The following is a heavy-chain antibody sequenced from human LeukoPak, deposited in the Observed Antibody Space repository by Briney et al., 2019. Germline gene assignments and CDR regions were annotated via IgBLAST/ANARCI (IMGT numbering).Heavy chain of an antibody. CDR1: GFTFSSYS. V-gene: IGHV3-48*04. Sequence: PGGSLRLSCAASGFTFSSYSMNWVRQAPGKGLEWVSYISSSSSTIYYADSVKGRFTISRVNAKNSLYLQMNSLRAEDTAVYYCARDRAAYYYYMDVWGKGTTVTVSS. J-gene: IGHJ6*03. D-gene: IGHD2-15*01. CDR3: ARDRAAYYYYMDV. CDR2: ISSSSSTI.